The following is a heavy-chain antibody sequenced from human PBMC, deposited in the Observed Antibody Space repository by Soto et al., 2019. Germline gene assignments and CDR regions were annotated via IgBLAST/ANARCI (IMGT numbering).Heavy chain of an antibody. Sequence: SETLSLTCAVYGGSFSGYYWSWIRQPPGKGLEWIGEINHSGSTNYNPSLKSRVTISEETSRNQFSLKLSSVTAAGTAVYYCASRSNCSGGSCLFDDWGQGTLVTVSS. D-gene: IGHD2-15*01. CDR1: GGSFSGYY. J-gene: IGHJ4*02. CDR2: INHSGST. V-gene: IGHV4-34*01. CDR3: ASRSNCSGGSCLFDD.